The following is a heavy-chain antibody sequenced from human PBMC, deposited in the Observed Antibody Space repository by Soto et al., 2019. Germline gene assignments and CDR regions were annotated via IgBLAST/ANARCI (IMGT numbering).Heavy chain of an antibody. CDR1: GYTFTGNY. V-gene: IGHV1-2*04. Sequence: GASVKVSCKDSGYTFTGNYMHWVRQAPRQGLEWMGWINPNSGGTNYAQKFQGWVTMTRDTSISTAYMELSRLRSDDTAVYYCARGGRLTGYYDSSGYYVYWGQGTLVTVSS. CDR3: ARGGRLTGYYDSSGYYVY. J-gene: IGHJ4*02. D-gene: IGHD3-22*01. CDR2: INPNSGGT.